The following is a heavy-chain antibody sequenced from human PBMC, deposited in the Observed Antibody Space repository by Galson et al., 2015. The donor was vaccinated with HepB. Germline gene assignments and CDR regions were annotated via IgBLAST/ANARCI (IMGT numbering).Heavy chain of an antibody. CDR2: INTNTGNP. Sequence: SVKVSCKASGYSFTSFGMNWVRQAPGEGLEWMGWINTNTGNPTYAQGFTGRFVFSLDTSVSTAYLQISSLKTEDTAVYYCTRGVIGSDFSYEFWGQGTLVTVSS. CDR1: GYSFTSFG. J-gene: IGHJ4*02. CDR3: TRGVIGSDFSYEF. D-gene: IGHD3/OR15-3a*01. V-gene: IGHV7-4-1*02.